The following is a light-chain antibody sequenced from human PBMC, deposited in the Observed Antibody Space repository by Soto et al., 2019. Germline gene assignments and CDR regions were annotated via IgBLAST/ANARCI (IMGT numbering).Light chain of an antibody. CDR2: DVS. J-gene: IGLJ3*02. Sequence: QSALTQPRSVSGSPGQSVTISCTGTSGDVGTYNYVSWYQHHPGKAPKVIIYDVSKRPSGVPDRFSGSKSANTASLTISGLQAEDEADYYCCSYAGSYSFMFGGGTKLTVL. CDR3: CSYAGSYSFM. V-gene: IGLV2-11*01. CDR1: SGDVGTYNY.